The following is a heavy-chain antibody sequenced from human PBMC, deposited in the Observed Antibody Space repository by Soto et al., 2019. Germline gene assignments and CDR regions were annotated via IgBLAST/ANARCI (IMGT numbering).Heavy chain of an antibody. D-gene: IGHD7-27*01. J-gene: IGHJ5*02. Sequence: ASVKVSCKASGYTFTGYYMHWVRQAPGQGLAWMGWINPNSGGTNYAQKFQGWVTMTRDTSISTAYMELSRLRSDDTAVYYCARAKETGFSDGGLFDPWGQGTLVTVSS. CDR1: GYTFTGYY. CDR3: ARAKETGFSDGGLFDP. V-gene: IGHV1-2*04. CDR2: INPNSGGT.